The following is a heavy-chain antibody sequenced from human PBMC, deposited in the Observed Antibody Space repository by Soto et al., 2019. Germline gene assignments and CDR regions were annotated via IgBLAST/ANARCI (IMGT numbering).Heavy chain of an antibody. CDR1: GFTFSSYA. V-gene: IGHV3-23*01. J-gene: IGHJ6*03. Sequence: EVQLLESGGGLVQPGGSLRLSCAASGFTFSSYAMSWVRQAPGKGLEWVSAISGSGGSTYYADSVKGRFTISRDNSKNPRYLQMYSLRSEDTAVYYCAKVFDGYVILTGYLYYYYYYIDVWGKGTTVTVSS. CDR2: ISGSGGST. CDR3: AKVFDGYVILTGYLYYYYYYIDV. D-gene: IGHD3-9*01.